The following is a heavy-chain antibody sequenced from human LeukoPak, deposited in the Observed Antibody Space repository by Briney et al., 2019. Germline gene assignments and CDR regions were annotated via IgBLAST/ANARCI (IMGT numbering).Heavy chain of an antibody. CDR2: IYYSGST. Sequence: PSETLSLTCTVSGGSISSYYWSWIRQPPGKGLEWLGYIYYSGSTNYNPSLKSRVTISVDTSKNQFSLKLSSVTAADTAVYYCARQHGSSAIDAFDIWGQGTMVTVSS. CDR3: ARQHGSSAIDAFDI. CDR1: GGSISSYY. V-gene: IGHV4-59*08. D-gene: IGHD2-15*01. J-gene: IGHJ3*02.